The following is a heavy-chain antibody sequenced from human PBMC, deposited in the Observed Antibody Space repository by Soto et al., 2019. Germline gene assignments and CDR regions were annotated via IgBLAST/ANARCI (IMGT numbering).Heavy chain of an antibody. V-gene: IGHV1-3*01. Sequence: QVQLVQSGAEVKKPGASVKVSCKASGYTFTSYAMHWVRQAPGQRLEWMGWINAGNGNTKYSQKFQGRVTITRDTSASTAYMELSSLRSEDTAVYYCARDISRQAVTTGGLGYWGQGTLFTVSS. CDR2: INAGNGNT. D-gene: IGHD4-17*01. CDR3: ARDISRQAVTTGGLGY. J-gene: IGHJ4*02. CDR1: GYTFTSYA.